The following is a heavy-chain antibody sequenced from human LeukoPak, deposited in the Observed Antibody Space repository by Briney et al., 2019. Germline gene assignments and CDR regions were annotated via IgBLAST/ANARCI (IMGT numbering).Heavy chain of an antibody. V-gene: IGHV3-74*01. CDR1: GFSFSSTW. D-gene: IGHD1-26*01. Sequence: GGSLRLSCAASGFSFSSTWMHWVRQAPGRGLEWVSLINNDATSKTYAGSVKGRFTISRDNAKNTVYLQMDSLRDEDTAVYYCARDRYYIIDYWGQGALVTVSS. J-gene: IGHJ4*02. CDR3: ARDRYYIIDY. CDR2: INNDATSK.